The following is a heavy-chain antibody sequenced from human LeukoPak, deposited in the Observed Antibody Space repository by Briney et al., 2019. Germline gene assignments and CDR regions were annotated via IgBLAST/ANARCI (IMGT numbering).Heavy chain of an antibody. V-gene: IGHV4-39*01. Sequence: PSETLSLTCTVSGDPISSSGYYWGWIRQPPGQGLEWIGSMHYSGDTYYNPSLKSRTTISVDTSKNQFSLRLSSVTAADTAVYYCARRSRMAVAGRQVFDYWGQGTLVTVSS. CDR1: GDPISSSGYY. CDR2: MHYSGDT. J-gene: IGHJ4*02. D-gene: IGHD6-19*01. CDR3: ARRSRMAVAGRQVFDY.